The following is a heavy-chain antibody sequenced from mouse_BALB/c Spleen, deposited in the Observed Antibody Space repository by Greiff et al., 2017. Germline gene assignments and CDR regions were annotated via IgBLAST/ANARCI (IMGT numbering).Heavy chain of an antibody. D-gene: IGHD2-3*01. CDR3: ARFQWLLPTAYYAMDY. V-gene: IGHV14-3*02. Sequence: VQLKQSGAELVKPGASVKLSCTASGFYFKDSYMHWVKQSPEQGLEWIGRIDPANGNTKYDPKFQGKATITADTSTNTAYLQLSSLTSEDTAVYYCARFQWLLPTAYYAMDYWGQGTSVTVSS. J-gene: IGHJ4*01. CDR2: IDPANGNT. CDR1: GFYFKDSY.